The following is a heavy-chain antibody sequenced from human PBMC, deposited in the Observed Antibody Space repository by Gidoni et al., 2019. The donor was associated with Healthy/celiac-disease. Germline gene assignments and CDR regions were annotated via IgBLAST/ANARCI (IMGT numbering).Heavy chain of an antibody. D-gene: IGHD6-13*01. CDR1: GFTFSSYA. J-gene: IGHJ6*02. CDR2: ISYDGSNK. V-gene: IGHV3-30-3*01. Sequence: QVQLVESGGGVVQPGRSLRLSCAASGFTFSSYAMHWVRQAPGKGLEWVAVISYDGSNKYYADSVKGRFTISRDNSKNTLYLQMNSLRAEDTAVYYCAREPGYTLYYGMDVWGQGTTVTVSS. CDR3: AREPGYTLYYGMDV.